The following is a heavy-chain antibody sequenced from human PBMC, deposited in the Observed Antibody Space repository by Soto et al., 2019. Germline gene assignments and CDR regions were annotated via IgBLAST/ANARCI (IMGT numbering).Heavy chain of an antibody. CDR1: GFTFSSYA. CDR3: VKDIVATNNYYYYYGMDV. Sequence: EVQLVESGGGLVQPGGSLRLSCSASGFTFSSYAMHWVRQAPGKGLEYVSAISSNGGSTYYADSVKGRFTISRDNSKNTLYLQMSSLRAEDTAVYYCVKDIVATNNYYYYYGMDVWGQGTTVTVSS. CDR2: ISSNGGST. J-gene: IGHJ6*02. D-gene: IGHD5-12*01. V-gene: IGHV3-64D*08.